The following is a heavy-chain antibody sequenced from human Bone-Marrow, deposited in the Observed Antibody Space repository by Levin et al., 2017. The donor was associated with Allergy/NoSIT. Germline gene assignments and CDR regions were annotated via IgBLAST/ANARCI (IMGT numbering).Heavy chain of an antibody. D-gene: IGHD6-19*01. V-gene: IGHV4-34*01. Sequence: SETLSLTCAVSGGSLSGYYWTWIRQPPGKGLEWIGEINHRGSAAYNPSLNSRITMSVDTSKNQFSLNLISVTAADTAMYYCARLAGFSRGWYLPYWGQGTLVTVSS. CDR2: INHRGSA. J-gene: IGHJ4*02. CDR3: ARLAGFSRGWYLPY. CDR1: GGSLSGYY.